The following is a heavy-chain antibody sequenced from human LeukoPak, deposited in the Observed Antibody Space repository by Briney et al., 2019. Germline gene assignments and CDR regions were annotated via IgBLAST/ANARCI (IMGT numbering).Heavy chain of an antibody. D-gene: IGHD3-22*01. J-gene: IGHJ4*02. CDR3: ARVGAGGYYEY. V-gene: IGHV1-46*01. CDR1: GYTFTSYY. CDR2: INPSGGST. Sequence: ASVKVSCKASGYTFTSYYMHWVRQAPGQGLEWMGIINPSGGSTSYAQKFQGRVTMTRDTSTSTAYMELRSLRSDDTAVYYCARVGAGGYYEYWGQGTLVTVSS.